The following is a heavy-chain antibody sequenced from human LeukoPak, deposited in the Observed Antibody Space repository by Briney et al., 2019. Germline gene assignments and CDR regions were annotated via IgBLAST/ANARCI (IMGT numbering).Heavy chain of an antibody. D-gene: IGHD6-19*01. CDR3: ARRAVAWGYYYYGMDV. CDR2: IWYDGSNK. J-gene: IGHJ6*02. V-gene: IGHV3-33*01. CDR1: GFTFSSYG. Sequence: GGSLRLSCAASGFTFSSYGMHWVRQAPGKGLEWVAVIWYDGSNKYCADSVKGRFTISRDNSKNTLYLQMNSLRAEDTAVYYCARRAVAWGYYYYGMDVWGQGTTVTVSS.